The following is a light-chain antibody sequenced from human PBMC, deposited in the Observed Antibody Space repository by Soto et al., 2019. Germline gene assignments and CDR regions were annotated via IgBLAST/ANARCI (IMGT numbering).Light chain of an antibody. J-gene: IGLJ3*02. CDR3: SSYASSNTWV. CDR2: DVI. CDR1: NSDVGSYIY. Sequence: QSALTQPASVSGSPGQSITISCTGTNSDVGSYIYVSWYQQHPGKAPKLIIFDVINRPSGVSDRFSGSKSGNTASLTISGLQAEDEADYYCSSYASSNTWVFGGGTKVTVL. V-gene: IGLV2-14*01.